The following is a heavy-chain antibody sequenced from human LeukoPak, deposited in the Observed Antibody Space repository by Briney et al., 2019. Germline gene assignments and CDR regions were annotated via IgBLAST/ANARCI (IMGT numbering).Heavy chain of an antibody. J-gene: IGHJ6*03. CDR2: IYTSGST. V-gene: IGHV4-61*02. Sequence: PSQTLSLTCTVSGGSISSGSYYWSWIRQPAGKGLEWIGRIYTSGSTNYNPSLKSRVTISVDTSKNQFSLKLSSVTAADTAVYYCARGLGVRFLEWLLLDRGPDYMDVWGKGTTVTVSS. CDR3: ARGLGVRFLEWLLLDRGPDYMDV. CDR1: GGSISSGSYY. D-gene: IGHD3-3*01.